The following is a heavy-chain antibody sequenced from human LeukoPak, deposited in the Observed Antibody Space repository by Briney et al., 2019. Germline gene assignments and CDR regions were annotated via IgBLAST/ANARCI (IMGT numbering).Heavy chain of an antibody. Sequence: ASVKVSCKSSGYTFTGYYIHWVRQAPGQGLEWMGWINPNSGATNYAQKFQGRVTMTGDTSICTTYMELCKLTSDDTAVYYCARAAPDYYDSSDFDYWGQGTLVTVSS. CDR2: INPNSGAT. J-gene: IGHJ4*02. CDR1: GYTFTGYY. D-gene: IGHD3-22*01. V-gene: IGHV1-2*02. CDR3: ARAAPDYYDSSDFDY.